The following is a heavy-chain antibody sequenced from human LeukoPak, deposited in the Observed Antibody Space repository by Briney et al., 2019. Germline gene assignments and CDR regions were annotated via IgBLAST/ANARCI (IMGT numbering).Heavy chain of an antibody. CDR2: IYYSGST. CDR1: GGSISSGSYY. CDR3: AREGYSSSWYGALDY. V-gene: IGHV4-61*01. Sequence: SQTLSLTCTVSGGSISSGSYYWSWIRQPPGKGLEWIGYIYYSGSTNYNPSLKSRVTISVDTSKNQFSLKLSSVTAADTAVYYCAREGYSSSWYGALDYWGQGTLVTVSS. D-gene: IGHD6-13*01. J-gene: IGHJ4*02.